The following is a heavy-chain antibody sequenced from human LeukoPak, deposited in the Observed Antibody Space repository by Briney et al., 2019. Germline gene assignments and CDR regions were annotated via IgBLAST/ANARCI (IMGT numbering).Heavy chain of an antibody. Sequence: GESLKISCKGSGYRFTNSWIAWVRQKPGEGLEWMGIIYFGDSDAKYSPSFQGQVIISADKSTTTAYLQWDSLKASDTAMYYCARTSPQVWFDPWGQGTLVIVSS. CDR3: ARTSPQVWFDP. V-gene: IGHV5-51*01. CDR1: GYRFTNSW. J-gene: IGHJ5*02. CDR2: IYFGDSDA.